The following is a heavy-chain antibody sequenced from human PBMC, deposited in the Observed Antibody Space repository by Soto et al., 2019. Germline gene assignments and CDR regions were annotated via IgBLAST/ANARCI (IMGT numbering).Heavy chain of an antibody. CDR2: IYYSGST. Sequence: PSETLSLTCTVSGGSISSGGYYWSWIRQHPGKGLEWIGYIYYSGSTYYNPSLKSRVTISVDTSKNQFSLKLSSVTAADTAVYYCARDPYYYDSSGYQGSYFDYWGQGTLVT. V-gene: IGHV4-31*03. D-gene: IGHD3-22*01. CDR3: ARDPYYYDSSGYQGSYFDY. CDR1: GGSISSGGYY. J-gene: IGHJ4*02.